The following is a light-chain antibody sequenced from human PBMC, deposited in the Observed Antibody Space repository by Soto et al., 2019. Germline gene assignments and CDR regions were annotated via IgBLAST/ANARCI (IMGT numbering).Light chain of an antibody. CDR2: GAS. J-gene: IGKJ1*01. CDR3: QQYNNWPRT. CDR1: QSVSAN. V-gene: IGKV3-15*01. Sequence: EIVMTQSPATLSLSPGERATLSCRAGQSVSANLACYQQKPGQAPRLLIYGASTRATGIPARFSGSGSGTEFTLTISSLQSEDFAVYYCQQYNNWPRTFGQGTKVEIK.